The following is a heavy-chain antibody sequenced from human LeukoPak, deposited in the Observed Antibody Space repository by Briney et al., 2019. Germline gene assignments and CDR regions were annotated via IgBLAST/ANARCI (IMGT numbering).Heavy chain of an antibody. Sequence: GGSLRLSCAASGFTFSSYAMHWVRQAPGKGLEWVAVISYDGSNKYYADSVKGRFTISRDNSKNTLYLQMNSLGAEDTAVYYCARDLGYDFWSGYSNWFDPWGQGTLVTVSS. CDR3: ARDLGYDFWSGYSNWFDP. CDR2: ISYDGSNK. J-gene: IGHJ5*02. D-gene: IGHD3-3*01. CDR1: GFTFSSYA. V-gene: IGHV3-30*01.